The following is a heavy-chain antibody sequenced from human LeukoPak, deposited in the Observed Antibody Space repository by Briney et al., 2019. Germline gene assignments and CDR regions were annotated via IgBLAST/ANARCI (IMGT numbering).Heavy chain of an antibody. CDR3: AKPARSSGDDY. D-gene: IGHD2-15*01. V-gene: IGHV3-23*01. Sequence: GGSLRLSCAASGFTFSSHSMSWVRQAPGKGLEWVADINGSGGSKYYADSVKGRFTISRDNYKNSLYPQMNSLRAEETAVYYCAKPARSSGDDYWGQGTLVTVSS. J-gene: IGHJ4*02. CDR2: INGSGGSK. CDR1: GFTFSSHS.